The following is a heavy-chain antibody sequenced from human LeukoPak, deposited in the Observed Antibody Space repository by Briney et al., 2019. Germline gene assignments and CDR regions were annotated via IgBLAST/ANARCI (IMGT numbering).Heavy chain of an antibody. CDR2: IYYSGST. CDR3: ASGYGSGVFRDYYYYMDV. D-gene: IGHD3-10*01. J-gene: IGHJ6*03. Sequence: PSETLSLTCTVSGGSISSSYWSWIRQPPGKGLEWIGYIYYSGSTNYNPSLKSRVTISVDTSKNQFSLKLSPVTAADTAVYYCASGYGSGVFRDYYYYMDVWGKGTTVTISS. CDR1: GGSISSSY. V-gene: IGHV4-59*01.